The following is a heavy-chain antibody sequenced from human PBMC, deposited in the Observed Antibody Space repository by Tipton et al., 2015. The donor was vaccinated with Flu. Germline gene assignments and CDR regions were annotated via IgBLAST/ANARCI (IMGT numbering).Heavy chain of an antibody. J-gene: IGHJ5*02. CDR2: IYHSGNT. CDR3: ARACGSGGNRWFDP. Sequence: TLSLTCAVSGGSISSGGYSWSWIRQPPGKGLEWIGYIYHSGNTYYNPSLKSRVTMSVDRSKNQFSLKLTSVTAADTAVYYCARACGSGGNRWFDPWGQGALVTVSS. CDR1: GGSISSGGYS. D-gene: IGHD2-15*01. V-gene: IGHV4-30-2*01.